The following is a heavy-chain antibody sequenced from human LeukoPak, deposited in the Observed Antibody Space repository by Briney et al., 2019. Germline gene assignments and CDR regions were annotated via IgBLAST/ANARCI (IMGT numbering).Heavy chain of an antibody. J-gene: IGHJ4*02. CDR3: ARESGWTVDY. Sequence: QPGGSLRLSCAASGFTFSFYSMNWVRQAPGKGLEWVSYISSSISHTHYADSVKGRFTLSRDNAKNSLYLQMNSLRDEDTAVYFCARESGWTVDYWGQGTLVTVSS. V-gene: IGHV3-48*02. CDR2: ISSSISHT. D-gene: IGHD6-19*01. CDR1: GFTFSFYS.